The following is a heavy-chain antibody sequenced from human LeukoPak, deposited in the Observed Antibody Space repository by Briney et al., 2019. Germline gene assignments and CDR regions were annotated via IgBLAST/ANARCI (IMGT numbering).Heavy chain of an antibody. CDR2: IYPGDSNP. CDR1: GYTLTTYW. CDR3: ARHDSTVTSFDF. Sequence: GESLKISCKGSGYTLTTYWIAWVRQMPGKGLEWMGIIYPGDSNPRYSPSFQGQVTMSADKSITTAYLQWSSLKASDTAMYYCARHDSTVTSFDFWGQGTLVTVSS. V-gene: IGHV5-51*01. J-gene: IGHJ4*02. D-gene: IGHD4-17*01.